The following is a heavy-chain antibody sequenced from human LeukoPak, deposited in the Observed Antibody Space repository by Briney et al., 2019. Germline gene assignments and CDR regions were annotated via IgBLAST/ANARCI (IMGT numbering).Heavy chain of an antibody. V-gene: IGHV1-2*02. Sequence: ASVKVSCKASGYTFTGYHMHWVRQAPGQGLEWMGWINPNTGDTNYAQKFQGRVTMTRDTSISTAYMELSRLRSDDTAVYYCARVSGGIQLWPDYWGQGTLVTVSS. D-gene: IGHD5-18*01. CDR1: GYTFTGYH. CDR3: ARVSGGIQLWPDY. CDR2: INPNTGDT. J-gene: IGHJ4*02.